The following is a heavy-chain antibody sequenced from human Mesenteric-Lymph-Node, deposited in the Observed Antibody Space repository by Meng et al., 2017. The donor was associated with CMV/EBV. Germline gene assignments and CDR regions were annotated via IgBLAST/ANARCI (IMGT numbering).Heavy chain of an antibody. V-gene: IGHV1-2*04. CDR3: GTGGVYDFRFVDN. CDR1: GYSFTNSY. D-gene: IGHD5/OR15-5a*01. Sequence: CKTSGYSFTNSYIHWMQQAPGQGLEWMGWINPNGGGTNYAQKFQGWFTMTRDTSISTAYMELSRLRSDDTAVYYCGTGGVYDFRFVDNWGQGTLVTVSS. J-gene: IGHJ1*01. CDR2: INPNGGGT.